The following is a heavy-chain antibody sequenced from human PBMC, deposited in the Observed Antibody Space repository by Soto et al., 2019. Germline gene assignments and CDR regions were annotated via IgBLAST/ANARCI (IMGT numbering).Heavy chain of an antibody. J-gene: IGHJ5*02. CDR3: ARDVVDIVLVPAALGWFDP. Sequence: QVQLVQSGAEEKKPGASVKVSCKASGYTFTSYAMHWVRQAPGQRLEWMGWINAGNGNTKYSQKLQGRVTITRDTSASTAYMELSSLRSEDTAVYYCARDVVDIVLVPAALGWFDPWGQGTLVTVSS. V-gene: IGHV1-3*05. D-gene: IGHD2-2*03. CDR1: GYTFTSYA. CDR2: INAGNGNT.